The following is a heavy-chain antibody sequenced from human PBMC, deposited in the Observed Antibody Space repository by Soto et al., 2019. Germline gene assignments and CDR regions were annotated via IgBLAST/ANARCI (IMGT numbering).Heavy chain of an antibody. CDR1: GGSINNHY. D-gene: IGHD7-27*01. Sequence: SETLSLTCTVSGGSINNHYWSWIRQLPGKGLECIGYTYYTGSTHYIHSLESRVTMSVDKSKNRVYLNLTSLTAADTAIYYCARANCYSEYWGQGTLVTVSS. CDR2: TYYTGST. CDR3: ARANCYSEY. J-gene: IGHJ4*02. V-gene: IGHV4-59*11.